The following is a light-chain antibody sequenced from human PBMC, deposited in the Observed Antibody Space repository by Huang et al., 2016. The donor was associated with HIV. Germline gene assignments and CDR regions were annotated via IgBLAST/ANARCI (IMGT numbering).Light chain of an antibody. CDR1: QSISSN. J-gene: IGKJ2*01. Sequence: IVMTQSPATLSGSPGERATLSCRASQSISSNLAWYQQTQGQAPRLLIYGASTRATGVPARFSGSGSGTEFTLTISSRQSEDFAVYYCQQYNNWPWFTFGQGTKLDIK. V-gene: IGKV3-15*01. CDR2: GAS. CDR3: QQYNNWPWFT.